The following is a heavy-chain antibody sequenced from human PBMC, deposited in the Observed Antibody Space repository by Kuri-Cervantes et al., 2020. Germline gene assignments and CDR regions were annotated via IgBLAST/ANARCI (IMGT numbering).Heavy chain of an antibody. Sequence: SETLSLTCAVYGGSFSDYYWSWIRQPPGKGLEWIGEINHSGSTNYNPSLKSRVTISVDTSKNQVSLRLASVTAADTAVYYCARGRGYSGRYFDYWGQGTLVTVSS. V-gene: IGHV4-34*01. D-gene: IGHD5-12*01. CDR1: GGSFSDYY. CDR3: ARGRGYSGRYFDY. J-gene: IGHJ4*02. CDR2: INHSGST.